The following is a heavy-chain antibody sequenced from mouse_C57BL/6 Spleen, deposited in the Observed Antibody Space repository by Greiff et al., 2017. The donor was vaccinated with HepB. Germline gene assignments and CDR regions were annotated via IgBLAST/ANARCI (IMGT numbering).Heavy chain of an antibody. Sequence: EVKLQESGGGLVKPGGSLKLSCAASGFTFSDYGMHWVRQAPEKGLEWVAYISSGSSTIYYADTVKGRFTISRDNAKNTLFLQMTSLRSEDTAMCYCARGVSFACFAYWGQGTLVSVSA. CDR1: GFTFSDYG. CDR2: ISSGSSTI. CDR3: ARGVSFACFAY. J-gene: IGHJ3*01. V-gene: IGHV5-17*01.